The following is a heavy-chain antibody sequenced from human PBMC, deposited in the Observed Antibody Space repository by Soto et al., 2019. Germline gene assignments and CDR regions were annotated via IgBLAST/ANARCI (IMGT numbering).Heavy chain of an antibody. CDR1: GGTFSSYA. V-gene: IGHV1-69*13. D-gene: IGHD4-17*01. Sequence: SVKVSCKASGGTFSSYAISWVRQAPGQGLEWMGGIIPIFGTANYAQKFQGRVTITADESTSTAYMELSSLRSEDTAVYYCARDSDDYGDEEAKQRENYYYYYGMDVCGQGTTVTVS. CDR3: ARDSDDYGDEEAKQRENYYYYYGMDV. J-gene: IGHJ6*02. CDR2: IIPIFGTA.